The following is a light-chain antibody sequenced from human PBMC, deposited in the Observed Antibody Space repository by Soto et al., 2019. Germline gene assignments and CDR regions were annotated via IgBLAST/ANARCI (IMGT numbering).Light chain of an antibody. CDR1: QSISSW. V-gene: IGKV1-5*01. CDR2: DAS. J-gene: IGKJ4*01. Sequence: DIQMTQSPSTLSASVGDRVTITCRASQSISSWLAWYQQKPGKAPKLLIYDASSLESGVPSRFSGSGSGTEFSLTISSLQPDDFATYYCQQYNSFPLTFGGGTKVEIK. CDR3: QQYNSFPLT.